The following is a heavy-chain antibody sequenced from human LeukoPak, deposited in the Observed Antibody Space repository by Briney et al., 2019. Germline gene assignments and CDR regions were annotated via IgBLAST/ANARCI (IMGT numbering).Heavy chain of an antibody. CDR3: ARGGYDILTGPKYYFDY. CDR1: GYTFTSYY. Sequence: ASVKVSCKASGYTFTSYYMHWVRQAPGQGLEWMGIINPSGGSTSYAQKFQGRVTMTRGTSTSTVYMELSSLRSEDTAVYYCARGGYDILTGPKYYFDYWGQGTLVTVSS. CDR2: INPSGGST. J-gene: IGHJ4*02. D-gene: IGHD3-9*01. V-gene: IGHV1-46*01.